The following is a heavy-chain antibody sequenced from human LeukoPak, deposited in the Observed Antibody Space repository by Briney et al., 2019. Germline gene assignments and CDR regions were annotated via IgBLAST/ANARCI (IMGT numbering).Heavy chain of an antibody. Sequence: GGSLRLSCVASGFTFSSYALSWVRQAPGKGLEWVSFIGTADNTNYADSVKGRFTISRDNSKNTLYLQMSSLGDEDTALYYCARSLKWNLVGFDHWGQGTLVTVSS. J-gene: IGHJ4*02. D-gene: IGHD1-1*01. CDR1: GFTFSSYA. CDR3: ARSLKWNLVGFDH. V-gene: IGHV3-23*01. CDR2: IGTADNT.